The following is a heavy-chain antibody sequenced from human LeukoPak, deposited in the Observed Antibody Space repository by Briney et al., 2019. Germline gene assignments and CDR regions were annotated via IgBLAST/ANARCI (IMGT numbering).Heavy chain of an antibody. CDR1: GFTFSSYA. D-gene: IGHD4-23*01. CDR2: ISWNSVSM. CDR3: AKEDYGGNLSFDY. Sequence: GGSLRLSCAASGFTFSSYAMSWVRQAPGKGLEWVSGISWNSVSMGYADSVKGRFTISRDNAKNSLYLQMNSLRAEDTALYYCAKEDYGGNLSFDYWGQGTLVTVSS. V-gene: IGHV3-9*01. J-gene: IGHJ4*02.